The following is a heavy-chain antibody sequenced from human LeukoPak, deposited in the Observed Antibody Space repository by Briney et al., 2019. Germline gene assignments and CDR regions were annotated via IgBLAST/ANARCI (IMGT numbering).Heavy chain of an antibody. J-gene: IGHJ4*02. CDR1: GFTVSSNY. CDR3: ARFRAATGGFDY. Sequence: GGSLRLSCAASGFTVSSNYMSWVRQAPGKGLEWVSVIYSGGSTYYADSVKGRFTIPRDNSKNTLYLQMNSLRAEDTAVYYCARFRAATGGFDYWGQGTLVTVSS. V-gene: IGHV3-53*01. CDR2: IYSGGST. D-gene: IGHD3-10*01.